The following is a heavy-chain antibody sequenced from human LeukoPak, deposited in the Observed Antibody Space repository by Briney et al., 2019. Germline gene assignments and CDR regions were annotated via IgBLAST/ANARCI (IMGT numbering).Heavy chain of an antibody. J-gene: IGHJ4*02. CDR2: IYYSGST. CDR3: AREDEGLLDY. CDR1: GGSISSYY. Sequence: SETLSLTCTVSGGSISSYYWSWIRQPPGKGLEWIGYIYYSGSTNYNPSLKSRVTISVDTSKNQFSLKLSSVTAADTAVYYCAREDEGLLDYRGQGTLVTVSS. V-gene: IGHV4-59*01.